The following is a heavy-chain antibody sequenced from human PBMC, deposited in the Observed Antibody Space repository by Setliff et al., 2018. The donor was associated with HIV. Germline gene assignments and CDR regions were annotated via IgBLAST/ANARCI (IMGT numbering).Heavy chain of an antibody. Sequence: SVKVSCKASGGAFSSYALSWVRQAPGQGLEWMGGIIPIFGTANYAQKFQGRVTITTDESTSTAYMELSSLRSEDTAVYYCARDYIHVFDIWGQGTMVTVSS. J-gene: IGHJ3*02. CDR1: GGAFSSYA. CDR2: IIPIFGTA. V-gene: IGHV1-69*05. CDR3: ARDYIHVFDI.